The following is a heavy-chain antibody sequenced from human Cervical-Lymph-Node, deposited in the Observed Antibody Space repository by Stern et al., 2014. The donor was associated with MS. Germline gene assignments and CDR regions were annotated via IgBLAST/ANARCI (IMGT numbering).Heavy chain of an antibody. Sequence: EMQLVESGAVVKEPGEFLKISCQTSGYSFTNYWIGWVRQMPGQGLEWMGIIYPGDSNANTSRPFRGQVTLPADKSTNTAYVQWSSLKASDTATYYCARRAGYCSRTNCYAYWYFDLWGRGTLVTVSS. CDR1: GYSFTNYW. CDR3: ARRAGYCSRTNCYAYWYFDL. CDR2: IYPGDSNA. J-gene: IGHJ2*01. D-gene: IGHD2-2*01. V-gene: IGHV5-51*01.